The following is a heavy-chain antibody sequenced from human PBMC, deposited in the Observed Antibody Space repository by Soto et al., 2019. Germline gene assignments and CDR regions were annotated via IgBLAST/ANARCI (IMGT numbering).Heavy chain of an antibody. J-gene: IGHJ4*02. CDR1: GLTLSNHA. D-gene: IGHD3-10*01. Sequence: EVQLLESGGGLAQPGGSLRLSCAASGLTLSNHAMTWVRQAPGKGLDWVSTVSEYGDVTYYADSVRGRFTIYRDNSKNTHYLQLNNRRAEDSTVYYCVPGSSGKRGEDSWGPGVVVTVSS. V-gene: IGHV3-23*01. CDR3: VPGSSGKRGEDS. CDR2: VSEYGDVT.